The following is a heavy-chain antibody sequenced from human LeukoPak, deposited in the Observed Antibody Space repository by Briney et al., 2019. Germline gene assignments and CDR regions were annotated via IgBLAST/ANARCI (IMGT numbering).Heavy chain of an antibody. CDR1: GGSISSGGYS. V-gene: IGHV4-61*08. CDR3: ARIAYSGYDFRGGADY. J-gene: IGHJ4*02. Sequence: PSETLSLTCAVSGGSISSGGYSWSWIRQPPGKGLEWIGYIYYTGSTNDNASLKSRVTRSVDTSKNQFSLRLSSVTAADTAVYYCARIAYSGYDFRGGADYWGQGALVTVSS. D-gene: IGHD5-12*01. CDR2: IYYTGST.